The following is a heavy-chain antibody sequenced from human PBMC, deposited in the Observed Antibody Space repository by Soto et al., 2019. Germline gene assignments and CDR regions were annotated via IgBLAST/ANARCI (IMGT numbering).Heavy chain of an antibody. J-gene: IGHJ6*03. D-gene: IGHD3-3*01. CDR2: IIPFYVNI. V-gene: IGHV1-18*01. CDR3: AIGPSYYDFWSGYYKPYYYYMDV. CDR1: GGTFSSYA. Sequence: ASVKVSCKASGGTFSSYAISWVRQAPGQGLEWIGRIIPFYVNINYAQKLQGRVTMTTDTSTSTAYMELRSLRSDDTAVYYCAIGPSYYDFWSGYYKPYYYYMDVWGKGTTVTVSS.